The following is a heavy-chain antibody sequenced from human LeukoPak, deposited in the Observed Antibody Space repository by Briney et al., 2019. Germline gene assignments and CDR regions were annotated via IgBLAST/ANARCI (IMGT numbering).Heavy chain of an antibody. CDR2: IKQGGSEK. D-gene: IGHD1-26*01. V-gene: IGHV3-7*01. CDR1: GFTFSSYW. Sequence: GGSLRLSCAASGFTFSSYWMSWVRQAPGKGLEWVANIKQGGSEKYYVDSVKGRFTISRDNAKNSLYLQMNSLRAEDTAVYYCARDKIVGATQFDYWGQGTLVTVSS. J-gene: IGHJ4*02. CDR3: ARDKIVGATQFDY.